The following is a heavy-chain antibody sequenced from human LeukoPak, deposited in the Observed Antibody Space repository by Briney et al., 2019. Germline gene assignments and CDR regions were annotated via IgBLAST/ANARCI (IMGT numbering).Heavy chain of an antibody. CDR1: GFTFSSYA. CDR3: AKDQVALFDY. D-gene: IGHD5-12*01. V-gene: IGHV3-30-3*01. J-gene: IGHJ4*02. Sequence: GRSLRLSCAASGFTFSSYAMHWVRQAPGKGLEWVAVISYDGSNKYYADSVKGRFTISRDNSKNTLYLQMNSLRAEDTAVYYCAKDQVALFDYWGQGTLVTVSS. CDR2: ISYDGSNK.